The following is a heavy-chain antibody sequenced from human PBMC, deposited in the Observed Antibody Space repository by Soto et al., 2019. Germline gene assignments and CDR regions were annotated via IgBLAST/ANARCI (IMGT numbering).Heavy chain of an antibody. CDR2: IYYSGST. D-gene: IGHD2-8*02. J-gene: IGHJ6*03. CDR3: ARGCLPGGVYYYYYMDV. Sequence: QVQLQESGPGLVKPSQTLSLTCTVSGGSISSGGYYWSWIRQHPGKGLEWIGYIYYSGSTYYNPTLKSRVTISVDTSKNQFSLKLSSVTAADTAVYYCARGCLPGGVYYYYYMDVWGKGTTVTVSS. V-gene: IGHV4-31*03. CDR1: GGSISSGGYY.